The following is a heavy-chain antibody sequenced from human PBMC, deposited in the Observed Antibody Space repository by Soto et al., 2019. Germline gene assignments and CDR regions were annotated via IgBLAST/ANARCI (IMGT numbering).Heavy chain of an antibody. CDR2: IYYSGST. CDR1: GGSISSSSYY. V-gene: IGHV4-39*01. J-gene: IGHJ6*02. CDR3: ARHDYGSGSYYWLGYYYYAMDV. D-gene: IGHD3-10*01. Sequence: SETLSLTCTVSGGSISSSSYYWGWIRQPPGKGLEWIGSIYYSGSTYYNPSLKSRVTISVDTSKNQFSLKLSSVTAADTAVYYCARHDYGSGSYYWLGYYYYAMDVWGQGTTVT.